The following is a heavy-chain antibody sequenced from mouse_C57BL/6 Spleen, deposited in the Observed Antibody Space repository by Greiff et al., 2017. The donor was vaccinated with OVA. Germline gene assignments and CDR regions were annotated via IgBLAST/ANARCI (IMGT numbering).Heavy chain of an antibody. CDR2: IHPNSGST. Sequence: VQLQQPGAELVKPGASVKLSCKASGYTFTSYWMHWVKQRPGQGLEWIGMIHPNSGSTNYNEKFKSKATLTVDKSSSTAYMQLSSLTSEDSAVYYCARTPITTVSHFDYWGQGTTLTVSS. V-gene: IGHV1-64*01. CDR1: GYTFTSYW. D-gene: IGHD1-1*01. CDR3: ARTPITTVSHFDY. J-gene: IGHJ2*01.